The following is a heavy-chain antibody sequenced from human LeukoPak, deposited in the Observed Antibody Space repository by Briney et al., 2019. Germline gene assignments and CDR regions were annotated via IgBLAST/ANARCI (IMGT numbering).Heavy chain of an antibody. CDR3: ARVPVASWIQLDS. CDR1: GFTVSSNH. J-gene: IGHJ4*02. V-gene: IGHV3-53*01. Sequence: GSLRLSCAASGFTVSSNHMSWVRQAPGKGLEWVSIIYSGGSTYFADSVKGRFTISRDNSKNTLYLQMNSLRAEDTALYYCARVPVASWIQLDSWGQGTLVTVSS. D-gene: IGHD6-13*01. CDR2: IYSGGST.